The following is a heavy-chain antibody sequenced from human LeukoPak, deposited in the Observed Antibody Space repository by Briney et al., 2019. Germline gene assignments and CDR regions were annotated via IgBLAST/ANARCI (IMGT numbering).Heavy chain of an antibody. CDR1: GYTFTGYY. J-gene: IGHJ4*02. Sequence: ASVKVSCKASGYTFTGYYMHWVRQAPGQGLEWMGWINPNSGGTNYAQKFQGRVTMTRDTSISTAYMELSRLRSDDTAVYYRARGPVGPEWLVWDFDYWGQGTLVTVSS. V-gene: IGHV1-2*02. D-gene: IGHD6-19*01. CDR3: ARGPVGPEWLVWDFDY. CDR2: INPNSGGT.